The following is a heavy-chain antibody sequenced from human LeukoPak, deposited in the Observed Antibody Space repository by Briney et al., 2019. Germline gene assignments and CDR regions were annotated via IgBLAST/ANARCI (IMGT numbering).Heavy chain of an antibody. D-gene: IGHD3-22*01. J-gene: IGHJ4*02. V-gene: IGHV1-2*02. Sequence: WASVKVSCKASGYTFTGYYMHWVRQAPGQGLEWMGWINPNSGGTNYAQKFQGRVTMTRDTSISTAYMELSRLRSEDTAVYYCARDSYYYDSSGYLDPYYFDYWGQGTLVTVSS. CDR1: GYTFTGYY. CDR3: ARDSYYYDSSGYLDPYYFDY. CDR2: INPNSGGT.